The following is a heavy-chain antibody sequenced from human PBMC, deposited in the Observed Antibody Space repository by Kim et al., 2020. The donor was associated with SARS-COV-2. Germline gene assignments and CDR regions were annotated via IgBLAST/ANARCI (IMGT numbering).Heavy chain of an antibody. Sequence: VKGRFTTTRDNAKNSLYLQMNSLRDEDTAVYYCARVSVMGSSWQTNWFDPWGQGTLVTVSS. CDR3: ARVSVMGSSWQTNWFDP. V-gene: IGHV3-48*02. D-gene: IGHD6-13*01. J-gene: IGHJ5*02.